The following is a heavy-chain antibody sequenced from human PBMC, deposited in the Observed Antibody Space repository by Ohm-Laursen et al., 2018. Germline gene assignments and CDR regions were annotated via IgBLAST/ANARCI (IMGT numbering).Heavy chain of an antibody. D-gene: IGHD4-17*01. CDR3: ATMTSVTRGPS. CDR1: GGSFSGYY. CDR2: INHSGST. Sequence: GTLSLTCAVYGGSFSGYYWSWIRQPPGKGLEWIGEINHSGSTNYNPSLKSRVTISVDTSKNQFSLKLSSVTAADTAVYYCATMTSVTRGPSWGQGTLVTVSS. J-gene: IGHJ5*02. V-gene: IGHV4-34*01.